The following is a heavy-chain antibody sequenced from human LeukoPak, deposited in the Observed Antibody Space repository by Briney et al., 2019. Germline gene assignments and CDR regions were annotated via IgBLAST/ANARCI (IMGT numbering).Heavy chain of an antibody. Sequence: ASVKVSCKASGYTFTSYGISWVRQAPGQGLEWMGWISAYNGNINYAQKLQGRVTMTTDTSTSTAYMELRSLRSDDTAVYYCARVSGTHKMDAFDIWGQGTMVTVSS. J-gene: IGHJ3*02. V-gene: IGHV1-18*01. D-gene: IGHD1-1*01. CDR2: ISAYNGNI. CDR3: ARVSGTHKMDAFDI. CDR1: GYTFTSYG.